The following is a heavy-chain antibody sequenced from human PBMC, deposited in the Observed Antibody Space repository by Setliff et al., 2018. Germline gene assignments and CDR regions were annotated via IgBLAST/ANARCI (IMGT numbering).Heavy chain of an antibody. CDR2: INAVNGVT. D-gene: IGHD3-10*01. J-gene: IGHJ6*03. CDR1: GYTFSSHA. V-gene: IGHV1-3*03. Sequence: ASVKVSCKASGYTFSSHAMHWVRQAPGQGLEWMGRINAVNGVTEYSQDFRGRLTISRDTSASTAYMELSSLKSEDTAVYYCAGGQPLVRKYYYYMDVWGKGTTVTVSS. CDR3: AGGQPLVRKYYYYMDV.